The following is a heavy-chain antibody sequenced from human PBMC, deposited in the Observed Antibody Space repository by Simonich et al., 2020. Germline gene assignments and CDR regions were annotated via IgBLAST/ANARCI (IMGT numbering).Heavy chain of an antibody. Sequence: GGGLVQPGGSLRLSCAASGFTFSSYAMSWVRQAPGKVLEWGSAISGSGVSTYYADSVKGRFTISRDNSKNTLYLQMNSLRAEDTAVYYCAKDLGERITMIVVVIDAFDIWGQGTMVTVSS. CDR2: ISGSGVST. CDR1: GFTFSSYA. V-gene: IGHV3-23*01. CDR3: AKDLGERITMIVVVIDAFDI. D-gene: IGHD3-22*01. J-gene: IGHJ3*02.